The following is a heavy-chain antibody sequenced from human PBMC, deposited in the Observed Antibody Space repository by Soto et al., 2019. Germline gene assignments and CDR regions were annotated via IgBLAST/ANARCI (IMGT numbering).Heavy chain of an antibody. CDR3: ARESGGYDSSTRYGLDV. Sequence: PSETLSLTCSVSGGSIISVGHYFTCIRQHPWKGLEWIGYIYYSGSTDYNPSLKSRVTISVDRSKNQFSLNLSSVTAADTAIYYCARESGGYDSSTRYGLDVWGQGTTVTVSS. J-gene: IGHJ6*02. CDR2: IYYSGST. D-gene: IGHD6-25*01. V-gene: IGHV4-31*03. CDR1: GGSIISVGHY.